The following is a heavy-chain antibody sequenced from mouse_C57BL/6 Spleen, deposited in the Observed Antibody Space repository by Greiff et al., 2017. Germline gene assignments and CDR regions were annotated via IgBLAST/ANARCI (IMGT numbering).Heavy chain of an antibody. CDR2: INPNNGGT. V-gene: IGHV1-26*01. Sequence: EVQLQESGPELVKPGASVKISCKASGYTFTDYYMNWVKQSHGKSLEWIGDINPNNGGTSYNQKFKGKATLTVDKSSSTAYMELRSLTSEDSAVYYCARDSYYGRGYWGQGTTLTVSS. J-gene: IGHJ2*01. CDR3: ARDSYYGRGY. D-gene: IGHD1-1*01. CDR1: GYTFTDYY.